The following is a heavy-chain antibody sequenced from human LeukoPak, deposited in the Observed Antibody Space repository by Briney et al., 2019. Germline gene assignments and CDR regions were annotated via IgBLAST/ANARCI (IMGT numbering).Heavy chain of an antibody. J-gene: IGHJ4*02. CDR2: INSDGSTT. V-gene: IGHV3-74*01. Sequence: PGRSLRLSCAASGFTFSSYWMHWVRQAPGKGLVWVSRINSDGSTTNYADSVKGRFTISRDNAKNTLYLQMNSLRADDAAVYYCARAGQYRFDYWGQGALVTVSS. CDR1: GFTFSSYW. D-gene: IGHD2/OR15-2a*01. CDR3: ARAGQYRFDY.